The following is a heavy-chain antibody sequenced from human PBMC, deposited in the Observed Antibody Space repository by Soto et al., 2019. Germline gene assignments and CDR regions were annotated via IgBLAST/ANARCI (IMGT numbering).Heavy chain of an antibody. Sequence: ASVKVGSKGSGRLFTSYYMNWVRQAPGQGLQWMGWINPNYGGTNYAQQFQGRVTVTRDTSTSTAYMDLSSLTSDDTATYSCAISLTEGYCSSSGCYTKSLYGIDVWGPGTTVTVSS. CDR2: INPNYGGT. CDR1: GRLFTSYY. D-gene: IGHD2-2*02. V-gene: IGHV1-2*02. J-gene: IGHJ6*01. CDR3: AISLTEGYCSSSGCYTKSLYGIDV.